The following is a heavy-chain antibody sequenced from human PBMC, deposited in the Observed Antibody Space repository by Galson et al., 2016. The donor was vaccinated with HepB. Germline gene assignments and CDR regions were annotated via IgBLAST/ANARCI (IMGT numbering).Heavy chain of an antibody. CDR1: GFTVSSNY. V-gene: IGHV3-53*01. CDR2: IYGGGDT. J-gene: IGHJ4*02. D-gene: IGHD3-22*01. Sequence: SLRLSCAASGFTVSSNYMSWVRQAPGKGLEWVAVIYGGGDTYYADSVKGRFTISRDNSKNTLYLEMHSLRAEDTAVHYCARDTDSRERSDWWGQGTLVTVSS. CDR3: ARDTDSRERSDW.